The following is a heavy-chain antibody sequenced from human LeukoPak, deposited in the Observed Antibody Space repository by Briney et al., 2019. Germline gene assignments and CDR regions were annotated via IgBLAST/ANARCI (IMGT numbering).Heavy chain of an antibody. J-gene: IGHJ5*02. CDR3: ARPYYYDSRIDP. V-gene: IGHV4-30-4*01. CDR1: GGSFSSGDYY. CDR2: MYYSGST. D-gene: IGHD3-22*01. Sequence: SETLSLTCTVSGGSFSSGDYYWGWIRQPPGKGREWIAYMYYSGSTYYNPSLKSRVTMSADTSKNQLSLKLSSVTAADTAVYYCARPYYYDSRIDPWGQGILVTVSS.